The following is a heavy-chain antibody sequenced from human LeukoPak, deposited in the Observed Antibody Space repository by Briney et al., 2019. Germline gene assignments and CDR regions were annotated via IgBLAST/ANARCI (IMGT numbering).Heavy chain of an antibody. CDR3: ARAPVLRFLEWLLFGYFDY. D-gene: IGHD3-3*01. CDR2: ISYDGSNK. J-gene: IGHJ4*02. CDR1: GFTFSSYA. V-gene: IGHV3-30-3*01. Sequence: GGSLRLSCAASGFTFSSYAMPWVRQAPGKGLEWVAVISYDGSNKYYADSVKGRFTISRDNSKNTLYLQMNSLRAEDTAVYYCARAPVLRFLEWLLFGYFDYWGQGTLATVSS.